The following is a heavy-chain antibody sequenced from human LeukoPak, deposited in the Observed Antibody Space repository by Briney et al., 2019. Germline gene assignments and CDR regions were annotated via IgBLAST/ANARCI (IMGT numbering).Heavy chain of an antibody. D-gene: IGHD3-3*01. V-gene: IGHV1-8*01. J-gene: IGHJ5*02. CDR1: GYTFTSYD. CDR2: MNPNSGNT. CDR3: ARGRVFLYWFDP. Sequence: ASVKVSCKASGYTFTSYDINWVRQATGQGLEWMGWMNPNSGNTGYAQKFQGRVTMTRNTSISTAYMELGSLRSEDTAVYYCARGRVFLYWFDPWGQGTLVTVSS.